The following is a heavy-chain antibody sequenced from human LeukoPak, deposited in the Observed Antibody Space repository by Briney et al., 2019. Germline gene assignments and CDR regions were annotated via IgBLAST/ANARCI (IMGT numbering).Heavy chain of an antibody. CDR3: ARDRGGRKRYSSGWYPPDY. CDR1: GFTVSSNY. D-gene: IGHD6-19*01. J-gene: IGHJ4*02. Sequence: GGSLRLSCAASGFTVSSNYMSWVRQAPGKGLEWVSVIYSGGSTYYADSVKGRFPISRDNSKNTLYLQMNSLRAEDTAVYYCARDRGGRKRYSSGWYPPDYWGQGTLVTVSS. V-gene: IGHV3-66*02. CDR2: IYSGGST.